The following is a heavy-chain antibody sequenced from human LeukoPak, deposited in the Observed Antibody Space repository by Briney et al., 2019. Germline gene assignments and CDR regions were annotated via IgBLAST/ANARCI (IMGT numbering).Heavy chain of an antibody. J-gene: IGHJ4*02. CDR2: IYWDDTK. V-gene: IGHV2-5*02. CDR1: GFSLSTNGVA. D-gene: IGHD3-16*01. Sequence: SGPTLVNPTQPLTLTCSFSGFSLSTNGVAVGWVRQPPGKALEWLSLIYWDDTKLYSPSLKSRLTITKDTSKNQVVLTMTNMDPVDTATYYCAHPSGFYDFVWGNWRFIGFDLWGQGTLVAVSS. CDR3: AHPSGFYDFVWGNWRFIGFDL.